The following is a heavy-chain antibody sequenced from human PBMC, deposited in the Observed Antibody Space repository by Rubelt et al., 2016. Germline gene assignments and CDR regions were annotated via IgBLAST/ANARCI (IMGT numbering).Heavy chain of an antibody. J-gene: IGHJ4*02. CDR1: GGSFSGYY. V-gene: IGHV4-34*01. D-gene: IGHD2-21*01. CDR2: INHSGST. Sequence: QVQLQQWGAGLLKPSETLSLTCAVYGGSFSGYYWSWIRQPPGTGLEWIGEINHSGSTNYNPSLKSRVTISVDTSRNQFYLKLSAVTAADRAVYYWARGKEGLGDTVMDYWGQGTLVTVSS. CDR3: ARGKEGLGDTVMDY.